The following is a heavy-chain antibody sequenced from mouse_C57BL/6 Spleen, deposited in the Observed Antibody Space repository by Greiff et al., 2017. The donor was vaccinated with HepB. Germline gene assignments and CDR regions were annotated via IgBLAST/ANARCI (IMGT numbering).Heavy chain of an antibody. Sequence: QVHVKQSGAELVKPGASVKLSCKASGYTFTSYWMHWVKQRPGQGLEWIGMIHPNSGSTNYNEKFKSKATLTVDKSSSTAYMQLSSLTSEDSDVYYCARDPDGYYWYVDVWGAGTTVTVSS. J-gene: IGHJ1*01. CDR3: ARDPDGYYWYVDV. D-gene: IGHD2-3*01. CDR2: IHPNSGST. V-gene: IGHV1-64*01. CDR1: GYTFTSYW.